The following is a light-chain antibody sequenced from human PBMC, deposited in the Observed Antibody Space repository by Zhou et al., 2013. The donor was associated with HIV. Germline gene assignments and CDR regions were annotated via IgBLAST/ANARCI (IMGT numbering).Light chain of an antibody. V-gene: IGKV1-5*03. CDR3: QQSYSTPWT. CDR1: QSISSW. CDR2: KAS. Sequence: DIQMTQSPSTLSASVGDRVTITCRASQSISSWLAWYQQKPGKAPKFLVYKASSLESGVPSRFSASGSGTDFTLTISSLRPEDFATYYCQQSYSTPWTFGQGTKVEIK. J-gene: IGKJ1*01.